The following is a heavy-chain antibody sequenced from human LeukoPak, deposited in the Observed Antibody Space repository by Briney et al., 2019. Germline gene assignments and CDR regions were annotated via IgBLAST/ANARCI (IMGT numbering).Heavy chain of an antibody. J-gene: IGHJ5*02. CDR3: ARESSSSGKGDWFDP. V-gene: IGHV1-46*01. Sequence: ASVKVSCKASGYTFTSYYMHWVRQAPGQGLEWMGIINPSGGSTSYAQKFQGRVTMTRDTSTSTAYMELRSLRSDDTAVYYCARESSSSGKGDWFDPWGQGTLVTVSS. CDR2: INPSGGST. CDR1: GYTFTSYY. D-gene: IGHD6-13*01.